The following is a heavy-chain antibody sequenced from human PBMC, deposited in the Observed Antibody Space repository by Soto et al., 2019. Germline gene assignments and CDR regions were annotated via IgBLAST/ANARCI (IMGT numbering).Heavy chain of an antibody. CDR3: ARHHGPTTSENWFDP. CDR1: GYTFFTYD. J-gene: IGHJ5*02. D-gene: IGHD5-12*01. CDR2: ISTYSGDT. V-gene: IGHV1-18*01. Sequence: ASVKVSCKASGYTFFTYDISWLRQSPGQGLEWMGWISTYSGDTKYAQKFQGRVTMTTDTSTTTAYLELRSLRSDDTAVYYCARHHGPTTSENWFDPWGQGTLVTVSS.